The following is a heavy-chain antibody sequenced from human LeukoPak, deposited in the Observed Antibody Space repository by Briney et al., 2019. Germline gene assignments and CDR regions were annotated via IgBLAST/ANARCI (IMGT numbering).Heavy chain of an antibody. J-gene: IGHJ4*02. CDR2: ISSSGSTI. V-gene: IGHV3-48*03. CDR1: GFTFSSYE. CDR3: ATYIVGPTLDY. Sequence: GSLRLSCAASGFTFSSYEMSWVRQAPGKGLEWVSYISSSGSTIYYADSVKGRFTISRDNAKNSLYLQMNSLRAEDTAVYYCATYIVGPTLDYWGQGTLVTVSS. D-gene: IGHD1-26*01.